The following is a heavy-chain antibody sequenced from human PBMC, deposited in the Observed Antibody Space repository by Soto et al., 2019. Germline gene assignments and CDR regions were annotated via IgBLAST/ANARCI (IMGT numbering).Heavy chain of an antibody. J-gene: IGHJ4*02. Sequence: QVQLQESGPGLVKPSGTLSLTGAVSGDSINSDNWWSWVRQPPGKGREWIGEIYHTGSTNYNPSLKSRVLISVDKSQNQFFLKLTSVTAADTAVYFCARGERQQQRDSWGQGTLVTVSS. D-gene: IGHD6-13*01. V-gene: IGHV4-4*02. CDR3: ARGERQQQRDS. CDR2: IYHTGST. CDR1: GDSINSDNW.